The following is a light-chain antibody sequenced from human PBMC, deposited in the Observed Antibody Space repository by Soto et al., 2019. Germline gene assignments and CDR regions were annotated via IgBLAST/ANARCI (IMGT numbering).Light chain of an antibody. CDR1: SSDIGGYNY. CDR2: EVS. Sequence: QSVLTQPPCASGSHGQSVTISCTGTSSDIGGYNYVSWYQHHPGKAPKVMIYEVSKRPSGVPDRFSGSKSGNTASLTVSGLQPEDEADYYCSSYAGSNNLGVFGGGTKLTAL. CDR3: SSYAGSNNLGV. J-gene: IGLJ3*02. V-gene: IGLV2-8*01.